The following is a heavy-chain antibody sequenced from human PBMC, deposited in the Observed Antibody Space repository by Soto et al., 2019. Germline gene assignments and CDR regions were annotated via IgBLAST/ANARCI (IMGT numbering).Heavy chain of an antibody. CDR1: GGSISSSSYY. V-gene: IGHV4-39*02. CDR3: ARDDVEMAVYGMGV. Sequence: QLQLQESGPGLVKPSETLSLTCTVSGGSISSSSYYWGWIRQPPGKGLEWIGSIYYSGSTYYNPSPKSRVTISVDTSKNQSSLKLSSVTAADTAVYYCARDDVEMAVYGMGVWGQGTTVTVSS. CDR2: IYYSGST. D-gene: IGHD6-19*01. J-gene: IGHJ6*02.